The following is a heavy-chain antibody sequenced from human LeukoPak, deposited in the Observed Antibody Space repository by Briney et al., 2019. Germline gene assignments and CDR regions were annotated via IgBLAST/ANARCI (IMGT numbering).Heavy chain of an antibody. V-gene: IGHV5-51*01. CDR1: GYIFTTYW. CDR2: TYPDEPDT. CDR3: ARPLIDYGLNDAFDI. Sequence: GESLKISCKGSGYIFTTYWIAWVRQMPGKGLEWVGITYPDEPDTRYSPSFQGRVSISVDKSINTVYLQWRSLRASDTAIYYCARPLIDYGLNDAFDIWGQGTMVTVSS. D-gene: IGHD4-17*01. J-gene: IGHJ3*02.